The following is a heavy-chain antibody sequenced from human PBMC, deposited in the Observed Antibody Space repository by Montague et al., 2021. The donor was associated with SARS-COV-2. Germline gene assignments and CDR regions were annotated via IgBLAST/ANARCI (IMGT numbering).Heavy chain of an antibody. CDR3: ASGEFLYYGSGNYYRSALDD. V-gene: IGHV4-34*12. CDR2: VIHSGTT. J-gene: IGHJ6*02. Sequence: SETLSLTCHVYGASFSGYYWSWVRQSPGKGLEWIGEVIHSGTTNYNPSLKGRVTISIDSSNDRFSLRLTSLTAADTGVYYCASGEFLYYGSGNYYRSALDDWGQGTTVTVSS. CDR1: GASFSGYY. D-gene: IGHD3-10*01.